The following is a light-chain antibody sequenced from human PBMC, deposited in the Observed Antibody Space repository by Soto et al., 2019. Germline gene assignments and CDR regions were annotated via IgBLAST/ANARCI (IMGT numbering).Light chain of an antibody. Sequence: EIVLTQSPATLSLSPGERAALSFSASQSIGYYLAWYQEKPGQAPRLLIYDASIRATGIPARFSGSWSGTDFTLTINGLEPEDSAVYYCQQRGNWPPTWTFGQGTKVDIK. J-gene: IGKJ1*01. CDR3: QQRGNWPPTWT. V-gene: IGKV3-11*01. CDR2: DAS. CDR1: QSIGYY.